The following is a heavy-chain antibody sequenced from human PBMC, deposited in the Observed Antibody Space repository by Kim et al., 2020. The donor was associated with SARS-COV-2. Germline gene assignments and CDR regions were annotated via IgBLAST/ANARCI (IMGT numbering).Heavy chain of an antibody. V-gene: IGHV3-21*01. J-gene: IGHJ4*02. CDR2: ITSSSYI. Sequence: GGSLRLSCAASGFTFSTYNMKWVRQAPGKGLEWVSSITSSSYIYYADSVRGGFTISRDNAKNSLYLQMNSLRAEDTAVYCCASQSDYGSIDYWGQGTLVT. D-gene: IGHD4-17*01. CDR3: ASQSDYGSIDY. CDR1: GFTFSTYN.